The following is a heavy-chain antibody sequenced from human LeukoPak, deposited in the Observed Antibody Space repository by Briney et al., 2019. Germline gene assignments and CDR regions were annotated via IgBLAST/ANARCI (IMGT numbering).Heavy chain of an antibody. CDR1: GYSFTSYD. CDR2: MNAKSGNT. CDR3: ARVQRVTFPLKYYFDY. J-gene: IGHJ4*02. D-gene: IGHD3-10*01. V-gene: IGHV1-8*01. Sequence: GASVKVSCKASGYSFTSYDINWVRQAPGQGLEWMGWMNAKSGNTGYAQKFQGRVTMTRSTSISTAYMELSSLRSEDTAVYYCARVQRVTFPLKYYFDYWGQGTLVTVSS.